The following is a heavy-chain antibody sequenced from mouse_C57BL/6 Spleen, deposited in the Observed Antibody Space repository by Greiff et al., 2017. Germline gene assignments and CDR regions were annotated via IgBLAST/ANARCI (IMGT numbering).Heavy chain of an antibody. CDR2: ISDGGSYT. J-gene: IGHJ4*01. V-gene: IGHV5-4*01. CDR1: GFTFSSYA. Sequence: EVLLVESGGGLVKPGGSLKLSCAASGFTFSSYAMSWVRQTPEKRLEWVATISDGGSYTYYPNNVKGRFTISRDNAKNKLYLQMSHLKSEDTAVYYCARDILAWGQGTSVTVSS. CDR3: ARDILA.